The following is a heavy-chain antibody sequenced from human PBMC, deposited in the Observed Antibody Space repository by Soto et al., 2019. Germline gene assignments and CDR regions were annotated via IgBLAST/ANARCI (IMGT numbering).Heavy chain of an antibody. J-gene: IGHJ4*02. D-gene: IGHD5-12*01. Sequence: SETLSLTCTVSGGSISSYYWSWIRQPPGKGLEWIGYIYHSGTTTYNPSLKSRVSISVDTSRNQFSLRLSSVTAADTAVYYCAREWQNAFDYWGQGTLVTVYS. CDR2: IYHSGTT. V-gene: IGHV4-59*01. CDR3: AREWQNAFDY. CDR1: GGSISSYY.